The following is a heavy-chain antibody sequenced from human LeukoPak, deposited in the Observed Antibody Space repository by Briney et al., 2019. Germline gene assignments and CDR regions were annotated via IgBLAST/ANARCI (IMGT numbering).Heavy chain of an antibody. CDR2: ISSSSSYI. CDR3: ARDRPTEVLRYFDWQPSAG. D-gene: IGHD3-9*01. V-gene: IGHV3-21*01. J-gene: IGHJ4*02. Sequence: PGGSLRLSCAASGFTFSSYSMTWVRQAPGKGLEWVSFISSSSSYIYYADSVKGRFTISRDNAKNSLYLQMNSLRAEDTAVYYCARDRPTEVLRYFDWQPSAGWGQGTLVTVSS. CDR1: GFTFSSYS.